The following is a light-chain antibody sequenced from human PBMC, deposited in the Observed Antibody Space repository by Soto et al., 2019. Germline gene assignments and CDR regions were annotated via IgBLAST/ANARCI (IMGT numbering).Light chain of an antibody. CDR1: QGISSN. J-gene: IGKJ1*01. CDR3: QQYNNYQWT. V-gene: IGKV1-9*01. Sequence: DIQLTQSPSFLSASVGDRVTITCRASQGISSNLAWYQQKPGKAPKLLIYAASTLQSGVPSRFSGSGSGTEFTLTISSLQPDDFATYYCQQYNNYQWTFGQGTKVDI. CDR2: AAS.